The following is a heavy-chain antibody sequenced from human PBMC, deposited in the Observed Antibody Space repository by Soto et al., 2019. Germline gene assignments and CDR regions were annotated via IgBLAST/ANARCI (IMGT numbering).Heavy chain of an antibody. J-gene: IGHJ5*02. Sequence: LRPSNAACEFTGRSYTRNWLHHAPGEGLEWVSSINDSGCRVYYADSVKGRFTISRDNSKNTLFLQMNSLRAEDTAVYYCAKGPYSDSSELFDPWGQGTLVTVSS. CDR1: EFTGRSYT. V-gene: IGHV3-23*01. CDR3: AKGPYSDSSELFDP. CDR2: INDSGCRV. D-gene: IGHD5-18*01.